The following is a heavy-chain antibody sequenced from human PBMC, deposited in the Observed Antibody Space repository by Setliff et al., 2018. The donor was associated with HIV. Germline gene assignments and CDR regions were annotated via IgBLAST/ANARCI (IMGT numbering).Heavy chain of an antibody. V-gene: IGHV4-59*08. CDR3: ARSLVPSGYYYGRHAFDI. CDR2: IYYSGST. CDR1: GASIRGHY. D-gene: IGHD3-22*01. J-gene: IGHJ3*02. Sequence: KTSETLSLTCSVSGASIRGHYWSWIRQSPGKGLEWIGNIYYSGSTNYNPSFKSRVTISVDTSKNQFSLRVNSVTAADTAVYYCARSLVPSGYYYGRHAFDIWGQGTKVTVSS.